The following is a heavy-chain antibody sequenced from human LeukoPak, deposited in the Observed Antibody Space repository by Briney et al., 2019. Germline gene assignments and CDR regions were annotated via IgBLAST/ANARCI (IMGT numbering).Heavy chain of an antibody. Sequence: PGGSLRLSCSASGFTFSSYAMHWVRQAPGKGLEYVSAISSNGGSTYYADSVKGRFTISRDNSKNTLYLQMSSLRAEDTAVYYCVKGGYDFWSGYREFDYWGQGTLVTVSS. CDR1: GFTFSSYA. J-gene: IGHJ4*02. CDR2: ISSNGGST. D-gene: IGHD3-3*01. CDR3: VKGGYDFWSGYREFDY. V-gene: IGHV3-64D*09.